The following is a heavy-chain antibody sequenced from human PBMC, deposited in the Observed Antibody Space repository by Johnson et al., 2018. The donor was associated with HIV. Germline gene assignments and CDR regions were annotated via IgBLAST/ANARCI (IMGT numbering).Heavy chain of an antibody. D-gene: IGHD5-24*01. J-gene: IGHJ3*02. Sequence: VQLVESGGGVVQPGGSLRLSCAASGFTVSSNYMSWVRQAPGKGLEWVSVIYSGGSTYYADSVKGRFTISRDKTKKTLYLQMNSLRADDTAVYYCAKDGPPFDIWGQGTMVTVSS. V-gene: IGHV3-66*02. CDR2: IYSGGST. CDR1: GFTVSSNY. CDR3: AKDGPPFDI.